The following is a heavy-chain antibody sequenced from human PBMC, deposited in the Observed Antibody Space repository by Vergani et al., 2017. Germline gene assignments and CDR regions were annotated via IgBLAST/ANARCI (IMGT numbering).Heavy chain of an antibody. V-gene: IGHV4-31*03. Sequence: QVQLQESCPGLGKPSQTLSLTCTVSGGSISSGGYYWSWIRQHPGKGLEWIGYIYYSGSTYYNPSLKSRVTISVDPSKNQFSLKLSSVTAADTAVYYCAREKRKQDGWYFDLWGRGTLVTVSS. CDR2: IYYSGST. J-gene: IGHJ2*01. CDR3: AREKRKQDGWYFDL. D-gene: IGHD6-13*01. CDR1: GGSISSGGYY.